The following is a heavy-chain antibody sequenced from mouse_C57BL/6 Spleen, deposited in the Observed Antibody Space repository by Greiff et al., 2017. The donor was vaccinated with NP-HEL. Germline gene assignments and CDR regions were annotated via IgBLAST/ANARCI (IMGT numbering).Heavy chain of an antibody. CDR3: ARDPYDGYPDY. J-gene: IGHJ2*01. CDR2: INPYNGDT. CDR1: GYSFTGYF. Sequence: DVKLVESGPELVKPGDSVKISCKASGYSFTGYFMNWVMQSHGKSLEWIGRINPYNGDTFYNQKFKGKATLTVDKSSSTAHMELRSLTSEDSAVYYCARDPYDGYPDYWGQGTTLTVSS. V-gene: IGHV1-20*01. D-gene: IGHD2-3*01.